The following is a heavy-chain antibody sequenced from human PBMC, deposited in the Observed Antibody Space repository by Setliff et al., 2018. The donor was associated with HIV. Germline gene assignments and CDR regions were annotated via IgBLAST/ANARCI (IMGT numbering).Heavy chain of an antibody. CDR3: VRHVWSDDFLVPGWFDS. CDR2: VYYSGIT. J-gene: IGHJ5*01. D-gene: IGHD3-3*01. V-gene: IGHV4-39*01. CDR1: GGSIIDSRYF. Sequence: SETLSLTCTVSGGSIIDSRYFWGWIRQPPGKGLEWIGSVYYSGITYYSSSLKSRVTVSVDTSRIQFSLKLTSVNAADTAVYKCVRHVWSDDFLVPGWFDSWSQGTLVTVSS.